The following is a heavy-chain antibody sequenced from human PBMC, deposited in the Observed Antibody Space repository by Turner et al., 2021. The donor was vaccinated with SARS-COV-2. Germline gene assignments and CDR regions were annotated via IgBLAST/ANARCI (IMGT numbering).Heavy chain of an antibody. J-gene: IGHJ6*02. Sequence: QLQLQESGPGLVKPSETLSRTCTVSGGSISSSSYYWGWIRQPPGKGLEWIGNIYYSGSPYYNPSLKSRVTISVDPSKNQFSLKLTSVTAADTAVYYCARLMDTAMDYYGTDVWGQGTTVTVSS. CDR1: GGSISSSSYY. CDR3: ARLMDTAMDYYGTDV. CDR2: IYYSGSP. V-gene: IGHV4-39*01. D-gene: IGHD5-18*01.